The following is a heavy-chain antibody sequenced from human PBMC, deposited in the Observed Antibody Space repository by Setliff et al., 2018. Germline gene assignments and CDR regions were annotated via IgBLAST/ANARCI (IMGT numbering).Heavy chain of an antibody. CDR1: GFIFSTYW. Sequence: LRLSCAASGFIFSTYWMSWVRQAPGKGLEWVANIKQDGSDKYYVDSVKGRFTISRDNSKNTVYLQMNSLRAADTAVYHCARVGQATVVTAIHGALDYWGQGTLVTVSS. D-gene: IGHD2-21*02. CDR3: ARVGQATVVTAIHGALDY. CDR2: IKQDGSDK. V-gene: IGHV3-7*01. J-gene: IGHJ4*02.